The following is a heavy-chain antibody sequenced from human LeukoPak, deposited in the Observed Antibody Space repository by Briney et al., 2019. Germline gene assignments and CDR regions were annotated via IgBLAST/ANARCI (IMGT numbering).Heavy chain of an antibody. J-gene: IGHJ3*02. CDR2: ISGSGGST. Sequence: GGSLRLSCAASGFTFDDYAMHWVRQAPGKGLEWVSAISGSGGSTYYADSVKGRFTISRDNSKNTLYLQMNSLRAEDTAVYYCAKVNFWSGYYAFDIWGQGTMVTVSS. D-gene: IGHD3-3*01. CDR1: GFTFDDYA. V-gene: IGHV3-23*01. CDR3: AKVNFWSGYYAFDI.